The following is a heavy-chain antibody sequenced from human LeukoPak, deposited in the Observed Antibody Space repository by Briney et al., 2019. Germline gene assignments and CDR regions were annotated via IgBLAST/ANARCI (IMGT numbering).Heavy chain of an antibody. CDR1: GGTLSSYA. CDR3: ARAIGSGIYYYGMDV. CDR2: IIPIFGTA. J-gene: IGHJ6*02. D-gene: IGHD3-10*01. Sequence: ASVKVSCKASGGTLSSYAISWVRQAPGQGLEWMGGIIPIFGTANYAQKFQGRVTITADESTSTAYMELSSLRSEDTAVYYCARAIGSGIYYYGMDVWGQGTTVTVSS. V-gene: IGHV1-69*13.